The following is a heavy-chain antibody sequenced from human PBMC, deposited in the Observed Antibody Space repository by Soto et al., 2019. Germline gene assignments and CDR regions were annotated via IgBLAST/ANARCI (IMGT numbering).Heavy chain of an antibody. CDR1: GYTFTGYY. Sequence: GASVKVSCKASGYTFTGYYMHWVRQAPGQGLEWMGWINPNSGGTNYAQKFQGRVTITRDTSISTAHMELSRLRSDDTAVYYCARVGTTGTTAAFDIWGQGTMVTVSS. V-gene: IGHV1-2*02. CDR3: ARVGTTGTTAAFDI. D-gene: IGHD1-1*01. CDR2: INPNSGGT. J-gene: IGHJ3*02.